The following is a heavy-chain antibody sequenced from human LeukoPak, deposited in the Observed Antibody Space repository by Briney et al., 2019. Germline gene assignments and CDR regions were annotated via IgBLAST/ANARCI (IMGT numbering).Heavy chain of an antibody. Sequence: GGSLRLSCAASGFTFSSYGMHWVRQAPGKGLEWVAFIRFDGTSEFYADSVKARFTISRDNSQNTVSLQLNNLRIEDTALYYCAKTSLSDPSGHYYYMDVWGKGTTVTVSS. CDR3: AKTSLSDPSGHYYYMDV. D-gene: IGHD3-3*01. CDR1: GFTFSSYG. V-gene: IGHV3-30*02. CDR2: IRFDGTSE. J-gene: IGHJ6*03.